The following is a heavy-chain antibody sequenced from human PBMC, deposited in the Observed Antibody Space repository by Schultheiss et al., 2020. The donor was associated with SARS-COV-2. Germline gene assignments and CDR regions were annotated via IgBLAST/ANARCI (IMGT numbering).Heavy chain of an antibody. Sequence: SETLSLTCTVSGGSISSYYWSWIRQPPGKGLEWIGYIYYSGSTNYNPSLKSRVTISVDTSKNQFSLNLSSVTAADTAVYYCARDRGGGWFDPWGQGTLVTVSS. D-gene: IGHD3-10*01. CDR2: IYYSGST. J-gene: IGHJ5*02. V-gene: IGHV4-59*12. CDR3: ARDRGGGWFDP. CDR1: GGSISSYY.